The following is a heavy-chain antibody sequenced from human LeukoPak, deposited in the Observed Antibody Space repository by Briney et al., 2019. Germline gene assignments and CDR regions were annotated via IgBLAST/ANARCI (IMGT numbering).Heavy chain of an antibody. J-gene: IGHJ6*02. CDR1: SGSFSGYY. CDR2: INHSGST. D-gene: IGHD3-16*01. V-gene: IGHV4-34*01. CDR3: ASPLGGYYYGMDV. Sequence: PSETLSLTCAVYSGSFSGYYWSWIRQPPGKGLEWIGEINHSGSTNYNPSLKSRVTISVDTSKNQFSLKLSSVTAADTAVYYCASPLGGYYYGMDVWGQGTTVTVSS.